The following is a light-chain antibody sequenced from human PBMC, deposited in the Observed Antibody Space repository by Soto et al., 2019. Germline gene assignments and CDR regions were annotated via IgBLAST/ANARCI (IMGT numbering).Light chain of an antibody. Sequence: EIALTQSPGTLSLSPGERATLSCRASQSVSSSYLAWYQQEPGQAPRLLIYGASSRATGIPNKFRGSGSGTDFTLTISRLEPEDFAVYYCQQYGSSPWTFGQGTKVEIK. J-gene: IGKJ1*01. CDR3: QQYGSSPWT. V-gene: IGKV3-20*01. CDR1: QSVSSSY. CDR2: GAS.